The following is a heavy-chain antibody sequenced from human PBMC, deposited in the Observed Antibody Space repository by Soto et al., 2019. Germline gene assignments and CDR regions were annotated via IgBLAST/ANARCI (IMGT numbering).Heavy chain of an antibody. V-gene: IGHV1-8*01. CDR1: GYTFTGYD. CDR3: AREKVGANDY. CDR2: MNPKSGKT. J-gene: IGHJ4*02. D-gene: IGHD1-26*01. Sequence: QVQLVQSGAEVKKPGASMKVSCKASGYTFTGYDINWVRQATGQGLEWMGWMNPKSGKTGYAQKFQGRVTMTRNTSISPAYMELSSLRSEDPAAYYWAREKVGANDYWGQGTLVTVSS.